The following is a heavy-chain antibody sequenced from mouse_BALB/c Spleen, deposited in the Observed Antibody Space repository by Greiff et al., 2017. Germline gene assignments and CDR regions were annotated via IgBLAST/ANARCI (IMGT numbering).Heavy chain of an antibody. Sequence: VQLQQSGAELVKPGASVKLSCTTSGFNIKDTYMHWVKQRPEQGLEWIGRIDPANGNTKYDPKFQDKATITADTSSNTAYLQLSSLTSEDTAVYYCASYYVSGFDYWGQGTTLTVSS. D-gene: IGHD1-1*01. CDR2: IDPANGNT. J-gene: IGHJ2*01. CDR3: ASYYVSGFDY. V-gene: IGHV14-3*02. CDR1: GFNIKDTY.